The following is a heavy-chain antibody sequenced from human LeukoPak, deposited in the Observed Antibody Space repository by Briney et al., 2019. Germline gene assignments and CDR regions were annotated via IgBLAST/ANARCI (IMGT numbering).Heavy chain of an antibody. CDR2: IWYDGSNK. J-gene: IGHJ4*02. CDR3: ARMVLVDYYDSSGYDY. D-gene: IGHD3-22*01. V-gene: IGHV3-33*01. CDR1: GFTFSNYG. Sequence: GRSLRLSCAASGFTFSNYGMHWVRQAPGKGLEWVAVIWYDGSNKYYGDSVKGRFTISRDNSKNTLYLQMNSLRAEDTAVYYCARMVLVDYYDSSGYDYWGQGTLDTVSS.